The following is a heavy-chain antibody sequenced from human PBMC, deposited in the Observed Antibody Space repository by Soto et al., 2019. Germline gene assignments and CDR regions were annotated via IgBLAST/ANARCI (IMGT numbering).Heavy chain of an antibody. D-gene: IGHD3-22*01. CDR2: IYYSGST. V-gene: IGHV4-30-4*01. CDR3: ASRTFLRYYDSSGYYSY. CDR1: GGSISSGDYY. J-gene: IGHJ4*02. Sequence: QVQLQESGPGLVKPSQTLSLTCTVSGGSISSGDYYWSWIRQPPGKGLEWIGYIYYSGSTYYNPSLTSRVTISVDPSKNQFSLKLSSVTAADTAVYYCASRTFLRYYDSSGYYSYWGQGTLVTVSS.